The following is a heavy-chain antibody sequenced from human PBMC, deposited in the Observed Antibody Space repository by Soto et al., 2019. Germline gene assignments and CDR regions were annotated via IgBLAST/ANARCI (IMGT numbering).Heavy chain of an antibody. D-gene: IGHD5-18*01. CDR3: ASVDTVMVTGIDY. CDR1: GFTFTSYG. Sequence: QVQLVESGGGVVQPGRSLRLSCAASGFTFTSYGMHWVRQAPGKGLEWVAFISYDGSNKDYAAHVKGRFTISRDNSKNTVYLQMNSLRGEDTAVFYCASVDTVMVTGIDYWVQGTLVTVSS. J-gene: IGHJ4*02. CDR2: ISYDGSNK. V-gene: IGHV3-30*03.